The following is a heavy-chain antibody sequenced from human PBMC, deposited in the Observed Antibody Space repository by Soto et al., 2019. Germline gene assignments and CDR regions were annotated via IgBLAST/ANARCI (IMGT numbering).Heavy chain of an antibody. CDR2: IFYSGST. CDR1: GGSMVSYY. V-gene: IGHV4-59*01. J-gene: IGHJ1*01. Sequence: QVQLQESGPGLVKPSETLSLTCTVSGGSMVSYYWSWIRQPPGKELEWIGYIFYSGSTNYNPSLKSPATLSGDTSRNQFSLKLSSVTAADTAVYYCARVGVFFHLWGQGALVTVSS. D-gene: IGHD3-16*01. CDR3: ARVGVFFHL.